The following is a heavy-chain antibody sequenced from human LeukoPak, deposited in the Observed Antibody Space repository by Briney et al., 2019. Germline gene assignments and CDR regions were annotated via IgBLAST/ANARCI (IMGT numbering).Heavy chain of an antibody. Sequence: ASVKVSCKASGYTFTGYYMHWVRQATGQGLEWMGWMNPNSGNTGYVQKFQGRVTMTRNTSISTAYMELSSLRSDDTAVYYCARDSTDIVVVVAATPNWFDPWGQGTLVTVSS. V-gene: IGHV1-8*02. J-gene: IGHJ5*02. CDR2: MNPNSGNT. CDR1: GYTFTGYY. CDR3: ARDSTDIVVVVAATPNWFDP. D-gene: IGHD2-15*01.